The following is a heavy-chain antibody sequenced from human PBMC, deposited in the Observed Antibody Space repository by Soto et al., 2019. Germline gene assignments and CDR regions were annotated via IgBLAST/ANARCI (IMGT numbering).Heavy chain of an antibody. Sequence: SGPTLVNPTQTLTLTCTFSGFSLSTSGVGVGWIRQPPGKALEWLALIYWNDDKRYSPSLKSRLTITKDTSKNQVVLTMTNMDPVDTATYYCAHTDDFWSGYYNNCFDPWGQGTLVTVSS. CDR2: IYWNDDK. CDR3: AHTDDFWSGYYNNCFDP. V-gene: IGHV2-5*01. J-gene: IGHJ5*02. D-gene: IGHD3-3*01. CDR1: GFSLSTSGVG.